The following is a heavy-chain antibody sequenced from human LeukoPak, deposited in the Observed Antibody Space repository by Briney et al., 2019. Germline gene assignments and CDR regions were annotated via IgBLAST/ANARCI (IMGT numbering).Heavy chain of an antibody. D-gene: IGHD1-26*01. CDR3: ATSPREPC. CDR1: GFPFSSNW. Sequence: GGSQRLSCEASGFPFSSNWMGWVRQAPGKGLEWVAQISQDGSEKYYVDSVKGRFTISRDNAKNSLFLQMNSLRAEDTAVYYCATSPREPCWGQGTLVTVSS. J-gene: IGHJ4*02. CDR2: ISQDGSEK. V-gene: IGHV3-7*01.